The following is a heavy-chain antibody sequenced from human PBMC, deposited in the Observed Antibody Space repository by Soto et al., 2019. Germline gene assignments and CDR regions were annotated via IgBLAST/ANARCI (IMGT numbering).Heavy chain of an antibody. D-gene: IGHD3-22*01. CDR3: ARTVPYYYDSSGYPFDY. CDR2: ISYDGSNK. V-gene: IGHV3-30-3*01. CDR1: GFTFSSYA. Sequence: HPGGSLRLSCAASGFTFSSYAMHWVRQAPGKGLEWVAVISYDGSNKYYADSVKGRFTISRDNSKNTLYLQMNSLRAEDTAVYYCARTVPYYYDSSGYPFDYWGQGTLVTVSS. J-gene: IGHJ4*02.